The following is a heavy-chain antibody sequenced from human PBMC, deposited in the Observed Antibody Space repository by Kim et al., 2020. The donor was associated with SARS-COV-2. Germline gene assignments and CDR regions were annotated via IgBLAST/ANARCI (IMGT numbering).Heavy chain of an antibody. V-gene: IGHV4-34*01. CDR3: ARGQYSGYDCGGDCYPA. D-gene: IGHD2-21*02. Sequence: LKSRVTISVDTSKNQFSLKLSSVTAADTAVYYCARGQYSGYDCGGDCYPAWGQGTLVTVSS. J-gene: IGHJ4*02.